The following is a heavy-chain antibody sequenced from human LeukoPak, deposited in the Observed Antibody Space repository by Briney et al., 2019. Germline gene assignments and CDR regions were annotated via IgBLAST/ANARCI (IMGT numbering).Heavy chain of an antibody. CDR1: GGSIGTYY. V-gene: IGHV4-59*08. CDR2: IYVTGGT. J-gene: IGHJ6*03. D-gene: IGHD3-16*02. Sequence: PSETLSLTCTVSGGSIGTYYWSWIRQSPGKGLEWIGYIYVTGGTRYNPYLQSRVTISVDTSRNQFFLKMSSVTAADTAVYYCGRHNGGGIEDMDVWGKGTKGTVSS. CDR3: GRHNGGGIEDMDV.